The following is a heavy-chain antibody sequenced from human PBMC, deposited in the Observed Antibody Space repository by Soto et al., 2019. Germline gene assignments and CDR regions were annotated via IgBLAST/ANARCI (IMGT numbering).Heavy chain of an antibody. V-gene: IGHV1-69*13. J-gene: IGHJ5*02. CDR3: ARDPDYYDSSGPMYNWFDP. CDR1: GGTFSSYA. Sequence: SVKVSCKASGGTFSSYAISWVRQAPGQGLEWMGGIIPIFGTANYAQKFQGRVTITADESTSTAYMELSSLRSEDTAVYYCARDPDYYDSSGPMYNWFDPWGQGPLVTVSS. D-gene: IGHD3-22*01. CDR2: IIPIFGTA.